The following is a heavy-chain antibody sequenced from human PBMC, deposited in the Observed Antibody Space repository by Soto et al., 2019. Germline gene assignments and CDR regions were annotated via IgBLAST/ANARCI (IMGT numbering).Heavy chain of an antibody. J-gene: IGHJ5*02. CDR1: GGSISSGGSY. V-gene: IGHV4-31*03. D-gene: IGHD4-17*01. CDR2: IYYSGST. CDR3: AREDGDYIPWFDP. Sequence: QVQLQESGPGLVKPSQTLSLTCTVSGGSISSGGSYWSWIRQHPGKGLEWLGYIYYSGSTYYNPSLKSRVTISVDTSKNQFSLKLSSVTAADTAVYYCAREDGDYIPWFDPWGQGTLVTVSS.